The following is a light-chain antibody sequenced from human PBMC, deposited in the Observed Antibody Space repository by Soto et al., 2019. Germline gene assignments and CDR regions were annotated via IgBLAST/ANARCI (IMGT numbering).Light chain of an antibody. CDR3: QQYGRASWT. Sequence: DIQMTQSPSTLSASVGDRVIITCRASQSISSWLAWYQQKPGKAPDLLIYRASTLKTGIPSRFSGRGSGTDFTNTISSLQPDDFAAYYCQQYGRASWTFGPGTKVEIK. CDR1: QSISSW. J-gene: IGKJ1*01. CDR2: RAS. V-gene: IGKV1-5*03.